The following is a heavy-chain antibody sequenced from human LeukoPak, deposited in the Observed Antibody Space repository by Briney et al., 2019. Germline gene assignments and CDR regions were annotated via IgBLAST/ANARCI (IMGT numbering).Heavy chain of an antibody. CDR2: IVVGSGNT. V-gene: IGHV1-58*02. D-gene: IGHD6-13*01. CDR3: AAAAAGTAAFDI. CDR1: GFTFTSSA. Sequence: ASVKVSCKASGFTFTSSAMQWVRKARGQRLEWIGWIVVGSGNTNYAQKFQERVTITRDMSTSTAYMELSSLRSEDTAVYYCAAAAAGTAAFDIWGQGTMVTVSS. J-gene: IGHJ3*02.